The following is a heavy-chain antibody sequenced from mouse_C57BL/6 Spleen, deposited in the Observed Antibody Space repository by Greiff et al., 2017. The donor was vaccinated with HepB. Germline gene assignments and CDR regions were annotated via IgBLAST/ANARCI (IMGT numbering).Heavy chain of an antibody. CDR3: ARGGEWLRRDFDY. CDR2: IYPRSGNT. D-gene: IGHD2-2*01. V-gene: IGHV1-81*01. J-gene: IGHJ2*01. CDR1: GYTFTSYG. Sequence: QVQLQQSGAELARPGASVKLSCKASGYTFTSYGIIWVKQRTGQGLEWIGEIYPRSGNTYYNEKFKGKATLTADKSSSTAYMELRSLTSEDSAVYFCARGGEWLRRDFDYWGQGTTLTVSS.